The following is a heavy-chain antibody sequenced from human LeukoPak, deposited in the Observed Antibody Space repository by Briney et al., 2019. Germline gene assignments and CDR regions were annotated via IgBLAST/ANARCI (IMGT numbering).Heavy chain of an antibody. CDR2: IKNKIASGTT. Sequence: GGSLRLSCAASGFTFSNAWMNWVRQAPGKGLEWVGRIKNKIASGTTDYAAPVKGRFTISRYDSKNTLFLQMNSLKTEDTAMYYCTTNDAFDIWGQGTTVTVSS. CDR1: GFTFSNAW. V-gene: IGHV3-15*01. J-gene: IGHJ3*02. CDR3: TTNDAFDI.